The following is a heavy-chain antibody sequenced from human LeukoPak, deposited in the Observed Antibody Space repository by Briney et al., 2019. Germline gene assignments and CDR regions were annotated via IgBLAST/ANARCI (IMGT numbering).Heavy chain of an antibody. CDR3: ARRYYYGSGSYPAVFDY. CDR2: IYPDDSDT. V-gene: IGHV5-51*01. CDR1: GYFFTGFW. D-gene: IGHD3-10*01. J-gene: IGHJ4*02. Sequence: GESLKISCQGSGYFFTGFWIGWVRQMPGKGLEWMGIIYPDDSDTKYSPSFEGRVTISADKSISTAYLQWSSLKASDTAMYYCARRYYYGSGSYPAVFDYWGQGTLDTVSS.